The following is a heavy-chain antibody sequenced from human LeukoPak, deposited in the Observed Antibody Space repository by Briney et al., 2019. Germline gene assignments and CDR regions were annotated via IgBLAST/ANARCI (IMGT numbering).Heavy chain of an antibody. J-gene: IGHJ3*01. CDR2: INPNSGGT. D-gene: IGHD1-1*01. CDR1: GYTFTGYY. Sequence: ASVKVSCKASGYTFTGYYMHWVRQAPGQGLEWMGWINPNSGGTNYAQKFQGRVTMTRDTSISTAYMELSRLRSDDTAVYYCARNEPAVSVVDAFDVWGQGTVVTVSS. CDR3: ARNEPAVSVVDAFDV. V-gene: IGHV1-2*02.